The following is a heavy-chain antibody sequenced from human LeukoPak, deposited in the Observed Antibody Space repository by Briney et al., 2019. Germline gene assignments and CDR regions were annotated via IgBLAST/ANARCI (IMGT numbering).Heavy chain of an antibody. V-gene: IGHV1-2*06. J-gene: IGHJ4*02. D-gene: IGHD1-20*01. CDR3: ARDVSSTPNWKFDY. CDR2: INANSGGT. Sequence: ASVKVSCETSGYTFADYFIHWVRQAPGQGLEWMGRINANSGGTEYQQKFQGRVTMTRDTSISTAYVEVNWLISDDTAIYYCARDVSSTPNWKFDYWGQGTLVTVSS. CDR1: GYTFADYF.